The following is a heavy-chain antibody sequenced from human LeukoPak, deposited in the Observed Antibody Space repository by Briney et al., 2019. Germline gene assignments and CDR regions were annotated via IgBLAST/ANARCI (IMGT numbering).Heavy chain of an antibody. CDR2: ISYDGSNK. V-gene: IGHV3-30*01. CDR3: ARGGVTTNWFDP. Sequence: PGRSLRLSCAASGLTFSSYAMHWVRQAPGKGLEWVAVISYDGSNKYYADSVKGRFTISRDNSKNTLYLQMNSLRAEDTAVYYCARGGVTTNWFDPWGQGTLVTVSS. D-gene: IGHD4-11*01. J-gene: IGHJ5*02. CDR1: GLTFSSYA.